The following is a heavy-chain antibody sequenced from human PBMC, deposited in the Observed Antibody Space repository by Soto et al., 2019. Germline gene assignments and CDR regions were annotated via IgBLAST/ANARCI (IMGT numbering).Heavy chain of an antibody. Sequence: GSGPTLVNPTQTLTLTCTFCGFSLSTSGVGVGWIRQPPGKALEWPALIYWDDDKRYSPSLKSRLTITKDTSKNQVVLTMTNMDPVDTATYYCAHSTSFFKAAGTLRFFDYWGQGTLVTVSS. J-gene: IGHJ4*02. V-gene: IGHV2-5*02. CDR3: AHSTSFFKAAGTLRFFDY. CDR1: GFSLSTSGVG. CDR2: IYWDDDK. D-gene: IGHD6-13*01.